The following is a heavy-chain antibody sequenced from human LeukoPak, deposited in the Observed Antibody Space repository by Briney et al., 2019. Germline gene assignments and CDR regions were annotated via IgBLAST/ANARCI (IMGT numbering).Heavy chain of an antibody. CDR3: ARFSGNDAFDI. CDR1: GFTFSSYS. V-gene: IGHV3-21*01. D-gene: IGHD1-26*01. J-gene: IGHJ3*02. CDR2: ISSSSSYI. Sequence: PGGSLRLSGAASGFTFSSYSMNWVRQAPGKGLEWVSPISSSSSYIYYADSVKGRFTISRDNAKNSLYLQMNSLRAEDTAVYYCARFSGNDAFDIWGQGTMVTVSS.